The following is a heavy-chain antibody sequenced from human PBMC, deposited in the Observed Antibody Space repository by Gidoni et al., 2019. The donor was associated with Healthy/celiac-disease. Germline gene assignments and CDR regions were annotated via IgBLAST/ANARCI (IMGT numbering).Heavy chain of an antibody. Sequence: EVQLVEPGGGLVKPGGSLRLSGAGSGVTFSIYSINWVRQAPGTGLVWFSSISSSSIYISYADSVKRLFTISRDNAKNSLSLQMNILRAEDSAVYYCARCETSLHAVDIWGQGTMVTVSS. J-gene: IGHJ3*02. CDR1: GVTFSIYS. CDR2: ISSSSIYI. V-gene: IGHV3-21*01. CDR3: ARCETSLHAVDI.